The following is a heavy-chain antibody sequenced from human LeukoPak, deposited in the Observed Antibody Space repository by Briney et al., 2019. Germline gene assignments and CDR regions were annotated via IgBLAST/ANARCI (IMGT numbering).Heavy chain of an antibody. Sequence: PSETLSLTCTVSGVSIRRTAYYWGWIRQSPGKGLEWIANVYYSGNTYYNPSLKSRVTISVDTSKSQFSLELSSVTAADTAVYYCASLSIYDTSGYYYEGKYFDYWGQGTLVTVSS. CDR2: VYYSGNT. CDR1: GVSIRRTAYY. D-gene: IGHD3-22*01. V-gene: IGHV4-39*01. CDR3: ASLSIYDTSGYYYEGKYFDY. J-gene: IGHJ4*02.